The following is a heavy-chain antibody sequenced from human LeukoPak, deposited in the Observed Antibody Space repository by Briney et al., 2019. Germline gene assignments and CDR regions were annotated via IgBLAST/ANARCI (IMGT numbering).Heavy chain of an antibody. CDR3: ASHYYASSGSLFDS. V-gene: IGHV4-38-2*01. CDR1: GYSISSGYY. D-gene: IGHD3-22*01. J-gene: IGHJ4*02. CDR2: VYHTGST. Sequence: PSETLSLTSAVSGYSISSGYYWVWIRQPPGKGLEWIGSVYHTGSTYYHPSLKSRVTISLDTSKNQFSLRLTSVTAADTALYYCASHYYASSGSLFDSWGRGSLVTVSS.